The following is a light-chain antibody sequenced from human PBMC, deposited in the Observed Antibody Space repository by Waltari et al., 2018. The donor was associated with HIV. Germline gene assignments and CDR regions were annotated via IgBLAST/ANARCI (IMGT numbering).Light chain of an antibody. CDR2: DVD. J-gene: IGLJ3*02. V-gene: IGLV2-14*03. CDR3: ASFTADNTVL. Sequence: AVTQPASVSGLPGQSTTISCTGGDSDFGIYNFVSWYQQHPGKPPKLILYDVDSRSSGVSDRFSGAISGNTASLTISELRAEDEAHYYCASFTADNTVLFGGGTEVTVL. CDR1: DSDFGIYNF.